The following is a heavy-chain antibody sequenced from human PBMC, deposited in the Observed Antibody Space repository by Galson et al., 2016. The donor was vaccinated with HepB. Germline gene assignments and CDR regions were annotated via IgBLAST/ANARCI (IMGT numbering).Heavy chain of an antibody. Sequence: LEWVAVISYDGYKKYHADSVKGRFTISRDNSKSTLYLQMNSLRAEDTAVYFCARDLGGDYWGQGTLVTVSS. CDR2: ISYDGYKK. V-gene: IGHV3-30*04. CDR3: ARDLGGDY. J-gene: IGHJ4*02.